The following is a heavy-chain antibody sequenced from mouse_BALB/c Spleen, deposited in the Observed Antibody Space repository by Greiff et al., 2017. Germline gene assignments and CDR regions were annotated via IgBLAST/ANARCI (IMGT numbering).Heavy chain of an antibody. V-gene: IGHV2-9*02. CDR1: GFSLTSYG. Sequence: VQLKESGPGLVAPSQSLSITCTVSGFSLTSYGLHWVRQPPGKGLEWLGVIWAGGSTNYNSALMSRLSISKDNSKSQVFLKMNSLQTDDTAMYYCARGGGNYVTLAYWGQGTLVTVSA. J-gene: IGHJ3*01. D-gene: IGHD2-1*01. CDR2: IWAGGST. CDR3: ARGGGNYVTLAY.